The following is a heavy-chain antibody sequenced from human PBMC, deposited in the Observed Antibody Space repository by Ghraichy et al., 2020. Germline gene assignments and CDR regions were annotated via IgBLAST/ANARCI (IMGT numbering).Heavy chain of an antibody. CDR3: ARGKPYSYGVYYFDY. J-gene: IGHJ4*02. Sequence: SETLSLTCTVSGGSISSGSYYWSWIRQPAGKGLEWIGRIYTSGSTNYNPSLKSRVTISVDTSKNQFSLKLSSVTAADTAVYYCARGKPYSYGVYYFDYWGQGTLVTVSS. V-gene: IGHV4-61*02. CDR1: GGSISSGSYY. CDR2: IYTSGST. D-gene: IGHD5-18*01.